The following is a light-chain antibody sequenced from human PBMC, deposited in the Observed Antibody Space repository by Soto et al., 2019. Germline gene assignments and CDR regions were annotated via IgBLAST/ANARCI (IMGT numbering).Light chain of an antibody. Sequence: EIVLTQSPGTLSLSPGDRATLSCRASQSLSNNYLAWYQQKSGQAPRLLIYGASRRATDIPDSFSCSSSWADFTLTITRLEPADFAVYFCQQYEIFPRTFGRGTKV. V-gene: IGKV3-20*01. J-gene: IGKJ1*01. CDR3: QQYEIFPRT. CDR2: GAS. CDR1: QSLSNNY.